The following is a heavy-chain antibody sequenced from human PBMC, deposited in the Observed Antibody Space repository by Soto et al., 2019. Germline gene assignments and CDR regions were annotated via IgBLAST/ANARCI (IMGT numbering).Heavy chain of an antibody. D-gene: IGHD6-19*01. CDR3: AREFYEAVAGTSPFDY. J-gene: IGHJ4*02. V-gene: IGHV1-69*06. Sequence: QVQLVQSGAEVKKPGSSVKVSCKASGSTFSSYAISWVRQAPGQGLEWMGGIIPIFGTANYAQKFQGRVTITADKSTSTAYMELSSLRSEDTAVYYCAREFYEAVAGTSPFDYWGQGTLVTVSS. CDR1: GSTFSSYA. CDR2: IIPIFGTA.